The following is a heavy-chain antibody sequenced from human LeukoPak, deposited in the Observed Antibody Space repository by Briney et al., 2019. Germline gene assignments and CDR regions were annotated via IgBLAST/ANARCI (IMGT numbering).Heavy chain of an antibody. V-gene: IGHV1-8*01. D-gene: IGHD3-22*01. CDR1: GYTFTSYD. CDR3: ATNYYDSSGYYGYFDY. J-gene: IGHJ4*02. Sequence: ASVKVSCKASGYTFTSYDINWVRQATGQGLEWMGWMNPNSGNTGYAQKFQGRVTITADKSTSTAYMELSSLRSEDTAVYYCATNYYDSSGYYGYFDYWGQGTLVTVSS. CDR2: MNPNSGNT.